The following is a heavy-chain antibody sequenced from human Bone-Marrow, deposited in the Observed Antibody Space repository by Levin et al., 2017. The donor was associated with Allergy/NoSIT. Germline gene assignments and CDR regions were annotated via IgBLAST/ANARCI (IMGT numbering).Heavy chain of an antibody. CDR1: GYTFVSYD. D-gene: IGHD1-7*01. J-gene: IGHJ4*02. CDR2: MSPSSGNT. Sequence: VASVKVSCKASGYTFVSYDINWVRQATGQGLEWVGWMSPSSGNTGYAQKFQGRVTMTRDTSISTAYMELDSLTSDDTAVYYCARNPALTGTFEYWGQGTLVTVSS. V-gene: IGHV1-8*01. CDR3: ARNPALTGTFEY.